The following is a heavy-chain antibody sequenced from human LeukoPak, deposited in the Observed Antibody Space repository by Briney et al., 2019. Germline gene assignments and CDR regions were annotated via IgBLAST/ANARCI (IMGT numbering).Heavy chain of an antibody. CDR3: ATPGIVYYYDSSGYYGY. V-gene: IGHV1-24*01. CDR1: GYTLTELS. J-gene: IGHJ4*02. D-gene: IGHD3-22*01. Sequence: TVSCXXSGYTLTELSMHWVRQAPGKGLEWMGGFDPEDGETIYAQKFQGRVTMTEDTSTDTAYMELSSLRSEDTAVYYCATPGIVYYYDSSGYYGYWGLGTLVTVSS. CDR2: FDPEDGET.